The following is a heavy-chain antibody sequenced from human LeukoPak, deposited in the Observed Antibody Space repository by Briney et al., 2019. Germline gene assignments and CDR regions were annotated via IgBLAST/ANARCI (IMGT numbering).Heavy chain of an antibody. Sequence: GGSLRLSCAASGFTFSSYSMNWVRQAPGKGLEWVSYISSSSSTIYYADSVKGRFTISRDNAKNSLYLQMNSLRAEDTAVYYCARSYGSGSSYYFDYWDQGTLVTVSS. J-gene: IGHJ4*02. V-gene: IGHV3-48*01. CDR1: GFTFSSYS. CDR2: ISSSSSTI. D-gene: IGHD3-10*01. CDR3: ARSYGSGSSYYFDY.